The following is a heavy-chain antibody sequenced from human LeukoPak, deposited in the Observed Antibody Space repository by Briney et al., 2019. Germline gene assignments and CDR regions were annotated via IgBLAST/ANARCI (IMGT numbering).Heavy chain of an antibody. CDR3: ARGDIVVVPAAPAPFDY. Sequence: PGRSLRLSCAASGFTFSSYAMHWVRQAPGKGLEWVAVISYDGSNKYYADSVKGRFTISRDNSKNTLYLQMNSLRAEDTAVYYCARGDIVVVPAAPAPFDYWGQGTLVTVSS. CDR1: GFTFSSYA. V-gene: IGHV3-30-3*01. CDR2: ISYDGSNK. D-gene: IGHD2-2*01. J-gene: IGHJ4*02.